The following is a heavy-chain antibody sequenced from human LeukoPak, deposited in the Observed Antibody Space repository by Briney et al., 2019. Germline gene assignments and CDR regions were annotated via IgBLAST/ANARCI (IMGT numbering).Heavy chain of an antibody. J-gene: IGHJ4*02. CDR2: FYRGDTT. Sequence: GGSLRLSCTASGFSVSSSYMYWVRQAPGKGLEWVSFFYRGDTTYYAESVRGRFTISRDNSKNTLYLLMNSLIPEDTAVYYCAREVISIPSYFDSWGQGALVTVSS. D-gene: IGHD2-21*01. CDR3: AREVISIPSYFDS. V-gene: IGHV3-53*01. CDR1: GFSVSSSY.